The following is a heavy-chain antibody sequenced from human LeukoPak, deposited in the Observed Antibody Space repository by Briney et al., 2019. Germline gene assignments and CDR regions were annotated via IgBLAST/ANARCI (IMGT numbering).Heavy chain of an antibody. CDR3: AIDSWELRGY. CDR1: GFTFSNCW. CDR2: IKEDGSET. J-gene: IGHJ4*02. D-gene: IGHD1-7*01. V-gene: IGHV3-7*01. Sequence: GGSLRLSCAASGFTFSNCWMRWVRQAPGKGLEWVANIKEDGSETYYVDSVKGRFTISRDNAKNSLFLQMNGLRGEDTAVYYCAIDSWELRGYWGQGTLVTVSS.